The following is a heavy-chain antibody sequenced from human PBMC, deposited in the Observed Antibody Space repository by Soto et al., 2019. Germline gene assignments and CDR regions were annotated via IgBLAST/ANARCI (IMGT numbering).Heavy chain of an antibody. J-gene: IGHJ4*02. CDR3: ARMYYDSSGYHEYYFDY. V-gene: IGHV2-26*01. CDR2: IFSNDEK. Sequence: SGPTLVNPTETLTLTCTVSGFSLSNARMGVSWIRQPPGKALEWLAHIFSNDEKSYSTSLKSRLTISKDTSKSQVVLTMTNMDPVDTATYYCARMYYDSSGYHEYYFDYWGQGTLVTV. CDR1: GFSLSNARMG. D-gene: IGHD3-22*01.